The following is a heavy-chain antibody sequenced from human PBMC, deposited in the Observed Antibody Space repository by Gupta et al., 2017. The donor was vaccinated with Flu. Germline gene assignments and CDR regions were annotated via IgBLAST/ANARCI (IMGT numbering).Heavy chain of an antibody. J-gene: IGHJ6*03. CDR3: ARAAIRTYYMDV. Sequence: QVQLQESGPGLVKPSQTLSLTCTVSGGSISSGDYYWTWIRQPPGKGLEWIGYIYYSGSTYYNPSLKRRVTISVDTSKNQFSLKLSSVTAADTAGYFCARAAIRTYYMDVWGKGTTTTVSS. CDR2: IYYSGST. V-gene: IGHV4-30-4*01. D-gene: IGHD2-21*01. CDR1: GGSISSGDYY.